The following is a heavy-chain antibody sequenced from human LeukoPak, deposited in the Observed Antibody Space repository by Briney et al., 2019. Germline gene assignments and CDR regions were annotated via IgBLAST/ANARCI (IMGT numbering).Heavy chain of an antibody. CDR2: IFHSASP. CDR3: ARHSQSYGPYNWFDP. D-gene: IGHD3-16*01. J-gene: IGHJ5*01. V-gene: IGHV4-59*08. Sequence: PSETLSLTCNVTDGSIRSYHWSWIRQPPGKGLQWLGHIFHSASPHYNPSLNSRLTLSLDTSRSQISLKLDSVTAADTVLYFCARHSQSYGPYNWFDPWGQGALVTVSS. CDR1: DGSIRSYH.